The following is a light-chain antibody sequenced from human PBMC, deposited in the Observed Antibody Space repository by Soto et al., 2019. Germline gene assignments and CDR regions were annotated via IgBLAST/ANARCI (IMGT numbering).Light chain of an antibody. CDR3: SSYISTSTLNV. CDR2: DVS. V-gene: IGLV2-14*03. CDR1: SSDVGGYNY. Sequence: QSALTQPASVSGSPGHSITISCSGTSSDVGGYNYVSWYQQHPGKAPKLMIYDVSNRPSGVSNRLSGSKSGNTASLTISGLQADDEADYYCSSYISTSTLNVFGTGTKLTVL. J-gene: IGLJ1*01.